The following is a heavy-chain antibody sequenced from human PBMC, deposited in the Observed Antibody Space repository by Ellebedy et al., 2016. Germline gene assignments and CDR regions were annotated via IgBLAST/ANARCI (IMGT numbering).Heavy chain of an antibody. J-gene: IGHJ6*02. Sequence: SVKVSXKASGGTFNNYAIHWVRQAPGQGLEWIGGIIPVFGTPTYAEKFQGRVFVSADDSTDTTFLDMTGLRSDDTAVYFCARGLTGPTWHSYGLDVWGQGTTVTVSS. V-gene: IGHV1-69*13. CDR1: GGTFNNYA. CDR2: IIPVFGTP. CDR3: ARGLTGPTWHSYGLDV.